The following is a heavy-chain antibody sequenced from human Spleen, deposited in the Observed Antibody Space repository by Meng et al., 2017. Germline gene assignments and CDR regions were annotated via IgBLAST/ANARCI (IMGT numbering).Heavy chain of an antibody. CDR2: IDGDGSST. V-gene: IGHV3-74*01. Sequence: VQLVESGGGLVQPGGSLRLSCAASGFSFSDYWMHWVRQAPGKGLVWVSRIDGDGSSTTYADSVKDRFTISRDNTKNTVYLQMNSLRVDDTAVYYCAGGGNWFDPWGLGTLVTVSS. J-gene: IGHJ5*02. D-gene: IGHD3-10*01. CDR1: GFSFSDYW. CDR3: AGGGNWFDP.